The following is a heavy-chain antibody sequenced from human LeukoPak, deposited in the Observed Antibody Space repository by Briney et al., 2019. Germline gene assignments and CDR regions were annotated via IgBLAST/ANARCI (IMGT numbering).Heavy chain of an antibody. CDR1: GFTFSSYW. J-gene: IGHJ3*02. D-gene: IGHD3/OR15-3a*01. V-gene: IGHV3-7*01. CDR2: IKQDGSEK. CDR3: ARDLAWTFPQGAFHI. Sequence: GGSLRLSCAASGFTFSSYWMSWVRQAPGKGLEWVANIKQDGSEKYYVGLEWVANIKQDGSEKSYVDSVKGRFTISRDNAKNSLYLQMNSLRAEDTAVYYCARDLAWTFPQGAFHIWGQGTMVTVSS.